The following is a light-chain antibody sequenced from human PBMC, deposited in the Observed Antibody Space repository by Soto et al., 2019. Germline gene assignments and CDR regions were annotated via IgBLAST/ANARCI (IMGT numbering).Light chain of an antibody. V-gene: IGLV2-8*01. Sequence: QSALTQPPSASGSPGQSVTISCTGTSSDVGGYNYVSWYQQHPGKAPKLMVFVVSRRPSGVPDRFSGSKFGNTASLTVSGLQAEDEADYYCASYGGNNNLLFGGGTKVTVL. CDR1: SSDVGGYNY. CDR3: ASYGGNNNLL. CDR2: VVS. J-gene: IGLJ2*01.